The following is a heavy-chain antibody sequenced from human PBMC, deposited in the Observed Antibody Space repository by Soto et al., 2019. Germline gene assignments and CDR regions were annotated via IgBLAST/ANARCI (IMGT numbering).Heavy chain of an antibody. J-gene: IGHJ5*02. D-gene: IGHD3-10*01. CDR1: GYTFTSYG. Sequence: GASVKVSCKASGYTFTSYGISWVRQAPGQGLERMGWISAYNGNTNYAQKLQGGVTMTTDTSTSTAYMELRSLRSDDTAVYYCARDRLLWFGESTPVNWFDPWGQGTLVTVSS. CDR2: ISAYNGNT. V-gene: IGHV1-18*01. CDR3: ARDRLLWFGESTPVNWFDP.